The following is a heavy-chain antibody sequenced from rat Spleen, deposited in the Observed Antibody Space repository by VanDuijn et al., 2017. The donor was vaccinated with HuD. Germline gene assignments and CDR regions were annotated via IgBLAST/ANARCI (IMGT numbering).Heavy chain of an antibody. Sequence: EVQLVESGGGLVQPGRSLKLSCVASGFTFNNYWMTWVRQAPTKGLEWVASISTGGGNTYYRDSVKGRFTISRANAKSTLNLQMDSLRSEDTATYYCARRHYGYTDYFDYWGQGVMVTVSS. V-gene: IGHV5-25*01. CDR3: ARRHYGYTDYFDY. J-gene: IGHJ2*01. CDR1: GFTFNNYW. CDR2: ISTGGGNT. D-gene: IGHD1-9*01.